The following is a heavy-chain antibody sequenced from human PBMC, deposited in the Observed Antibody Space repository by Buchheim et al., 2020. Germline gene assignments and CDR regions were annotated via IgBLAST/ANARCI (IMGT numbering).Heavy chain of an antibody. Sequence: QVQLVKSGAEVKKPGSSVKVSCKASEGTLRSYAISWFGQAPGQGLEWMGGIIPTFGTANNDKKFRGRVTITADESTSKATMELSSLRSEDTAVYYCALSLWFGEPGTSLWGQGTL. V-gene: IGHV1-69*01. CDR1: EGTLRSYA. CDR2: IIPTFGTA. CDR3: ALSLWFGEPGTSL. D-gene: IGHD3-10*01. J-gene: IGHJ4*02.